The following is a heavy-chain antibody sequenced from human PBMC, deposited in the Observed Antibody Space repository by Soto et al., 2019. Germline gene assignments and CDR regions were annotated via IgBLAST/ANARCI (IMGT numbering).Heavy chain of an antibody. CDR2: VSGRGGST. V-gene: IGHV3-23*01. CDR1: GFTFNHYA. Sequence: GGSLRLSCTASGFTFNHYAMSWVRQAPGKGLEWVSAVSGRGGSTKYADSVKGRFIISRDNSNSTLYLQMDSLRGEDTAVYYCAKDSTVTTSLYFYYYGFDVWGQGTTVTVSS. J-gene: IGHJ6*02. D-gene: IGHD4-17*01. CDR3: AKDSTVTTSLYFYYYGFDV.